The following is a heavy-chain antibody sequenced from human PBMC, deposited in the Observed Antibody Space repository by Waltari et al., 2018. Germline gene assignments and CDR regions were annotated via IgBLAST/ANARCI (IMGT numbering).Heavy chain of an antibody. CDR1: GGSISSGGSS. J-gene: IGHJ4*02. CDR3: ARASDYDYVWGSRFDY. D-gene: IGHD3-16*01. CDR2: IYHSGST. Sequence: QLQLQESGSGLVKPSQTLSLTCAVSGGSISSGGSSWSWIRQPPGKGLEWIGYIYHSGSTYYNPSLKSRVTISVDRSKNQFSLKLSSVTAADTAVYYCARASDYDYVWGSRFDYWGQGTLVTVSS. V-gene: IGHV4-30-2*01.